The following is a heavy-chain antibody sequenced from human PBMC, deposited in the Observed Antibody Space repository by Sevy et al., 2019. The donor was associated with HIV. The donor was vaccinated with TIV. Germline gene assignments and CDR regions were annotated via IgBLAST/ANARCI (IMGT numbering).Heavy chain of an antibody. J-gene: IGHJ6*02. V-gene: IGHV3-48*01. Sequence: GGSLRLSCAASGFTFSNYDMNWVRQAPGKGVEWVSYISSDSSRIYYADSEKGRLTISRDNAKNSLYVQMNRLRAEDTAVYYCAREGGYTDQGMDVWGQGTTVTVSS. CDR2: ISSDSSRI. CDR3: AREGGYTDQGMDV. D-gene: IGHD5-12*01. CDR1: GFTFSNYD.